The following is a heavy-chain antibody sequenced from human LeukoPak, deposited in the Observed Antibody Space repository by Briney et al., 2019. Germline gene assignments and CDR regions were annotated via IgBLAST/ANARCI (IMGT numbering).Heavy chain of an antibody. V-gene: IGHV1-18*01. J-gene: IGHJ4*02. Sequence: ASVKVSCKASGYTFTSYGISWVRQAPGQGLEWMGWISAYNGNTNYAQKLHGRVTMTTDTSTSTAYMELRSLRSDDTAVYYCAREYIAVAGTLYDYWGQGTLVTVSS. CDR3: AREYIAVAGTLYDY. D-gene: IGHD6-19*01. CDR1: GYTFTSYG. CDR2: ISAYNGNT.